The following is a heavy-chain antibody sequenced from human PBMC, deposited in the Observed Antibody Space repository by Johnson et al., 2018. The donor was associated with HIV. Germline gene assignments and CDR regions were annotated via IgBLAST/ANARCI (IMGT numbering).Heavy chain of an antibody. V-gene: IGHV3-66*01. CDR2: IYSGGTT. CDR3: NKDEPGYSSNRDVFDI. D-gene: IGHD6-13*01. CDR1: GFIVSTNY. J-gene: IGHJ3*02. Sequence: VQLMESGGGVVRPGGSLRLSCVASGFIVSTNYMNWVRQAPGKGLEWVSVIYSGGTTYSADSVKDRFTISRDNSKNTLYLQMNSLKTEDTAVYYCNKDEPGYSSNRDVFDIWGQGTMVTVSS.